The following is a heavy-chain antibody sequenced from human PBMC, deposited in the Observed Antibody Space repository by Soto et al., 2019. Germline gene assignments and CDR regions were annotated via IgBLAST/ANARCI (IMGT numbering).Heavy chain of an antibody. J-gene: IGHJ1*01. CDR2: ISGSGGST. V-gene: IGHV3-23*01. CDR1: GFTFSSYA. Sequence: GGSLRLSCAASGFTFSSYAMSWVRQAPGKGLEWVSAISGSGGSTYYADSVKGRFTISRDNSKNTLYLQMNSLRAEDTAVYYCAKEGAYCSGGSCYLKYFQHWGQGTLVTVSS. CDR3: AKEGAYCSGGSCYLKYFQH. D-gene: IGHD2-15*01.